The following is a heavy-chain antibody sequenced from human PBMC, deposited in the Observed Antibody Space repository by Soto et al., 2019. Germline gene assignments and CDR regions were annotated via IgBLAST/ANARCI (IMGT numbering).Heavy chain of an antibody. J-gene: IGHJ5*02. V-gene: IGHV4-31*03. CDR2: IYYSGST. CDR1: GGSISSGGYY. Sequence: SETLSLTCTVSGGSISSGGYYWSWIRQHPGKGLEWIGYIYYSGSTYYNPSLKSRVTISVDTSKNQFSLKLSSVTAAATAVYYCARGNIVVVPAAMCWFDPWGQGTLVTVSS. CDR3: ARGNIVVVPAAMCWFDP. D-gene: IGHD2-2*01.